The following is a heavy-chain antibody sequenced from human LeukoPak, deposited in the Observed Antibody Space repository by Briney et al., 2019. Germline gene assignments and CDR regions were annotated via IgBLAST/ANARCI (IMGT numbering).Heavy chain of an antibody. CDR2: ISCSGSNI. CDR1: GFTFSDYY. CDR3: ARDMIVVYHYFDY. J-gene: IGHJ4*02. V-gene: IGHV3-11*04. D-gene: IGHD3-22*01. Sequence: PGGSLRLSCAASGFTFSDYYMSWIRQAPGKGLEWVSYISCSGSNIYYADSVKGRFTISRDNAKNSLYLQMNSLRAEDTAVYYCARDMIVVYHYFDYWGQGTLVTVSS.